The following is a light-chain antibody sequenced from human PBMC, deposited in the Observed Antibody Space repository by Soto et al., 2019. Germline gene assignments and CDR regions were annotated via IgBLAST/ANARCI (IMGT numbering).Light chain of an antibody. V-gene: IGLV2-11*01. Sequence: QSALTQPRSVSGSPGQSVTISCTGTSSDVGGYNYVSWYQQHPGKAPKPMIYDVSKWPSGVPDRFSGSKSGNTASLTISGLQAEDEADYYCCSHAGSYTFGVFGGGTKLTVL. J-gene: IGLJ2*01. CDR1: SSDVGGYNY. CDR2: DVS. CDR3: CSHAGSYTFGV.